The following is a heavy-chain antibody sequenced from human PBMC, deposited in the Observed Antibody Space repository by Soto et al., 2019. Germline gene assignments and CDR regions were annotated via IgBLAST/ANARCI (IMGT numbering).Heavy chain of an antibody. J-gene: IGHJ5*02. D-gene: IGHD2-2*01. V-gene: IGHV4-30-2*01. CDR1: GAPITWCDYS. CDR2: IIHGGST. CDR3: ARGRVVVPAAVMFNCLDP. Sequence: SETLSLTCAFSGAPITWCDYSWNWIRQPPGKGLEWIVYIIHGGSTYHNPYLRSRVTISVDRSRTQFSLKMSSVTAADTAVYYCARGRVVVPAAVMFNCLDPWGQGDLVTVSS.